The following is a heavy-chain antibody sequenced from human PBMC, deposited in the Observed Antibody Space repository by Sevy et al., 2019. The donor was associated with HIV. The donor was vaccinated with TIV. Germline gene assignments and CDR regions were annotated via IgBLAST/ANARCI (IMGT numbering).Heavy chain of an antibody. J-gene: IGHJ4*02. Sequence: GGSLRLSCAASGFTFSSYWMSWVRQAPGKGLEWVANIKQDGSEKYYVDSVKGRFTISRDNAKNSLYLQMNSLRAEDMAVYYCARDGGAGRDEGRDSMVQGYYFDYWGQGTLVTVSS. V-gene: IGHV3-7*03. CDR1: GFTFSSYW. CDR2: IKQDGSEK. D-gene: IGHD3-10*01. CDR3: ARDGGAGRDEGRDSMVQGYYFDY.